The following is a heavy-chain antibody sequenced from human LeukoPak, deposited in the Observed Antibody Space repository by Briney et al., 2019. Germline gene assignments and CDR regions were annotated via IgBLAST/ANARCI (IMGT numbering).Heavy chain of an antibody. CDR2: ITGAGSTT. J-gene: IGHJ6*02. CDR3: ARDLAYDYGDYGYYYGMDV. D-gene: IGHD4-17*01. Sequence: GGSLRLSCAASGFTFSTFAMSWVRQDPGRGLEWVSSITGAGSTTYYPESVKGRFTISRDNSKNTLYLQMNSLRAEDTAVYYCARDLAYDYGDYGYYYGMDVWGQGTTVTVSS. CDR1: GFTFSTFA. V-gene: IGHV3-23*01.